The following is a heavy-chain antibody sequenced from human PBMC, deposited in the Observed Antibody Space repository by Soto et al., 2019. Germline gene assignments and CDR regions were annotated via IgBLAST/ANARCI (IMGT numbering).Heavy chain of an antibody. V-gene: IGHV1-69*01. D-gene: IGHD5-18*01. CDR1: GGTFSKFS. J-gene: IGHJ4*02. CDR3: ATSRWIQLWTADF. CDR2: ITPISLTT. Sequence: QVQLVQSGAEVKRPGSSVKVSCKTSGGTFSKFSISWLRQAPGHGLEWVGGITPISLTTHSAQKFQGRVTITADDLTTTSYLEVSSLKFEDTAVYYCATSRWIQLWTADFWGQGTRVTVAS.